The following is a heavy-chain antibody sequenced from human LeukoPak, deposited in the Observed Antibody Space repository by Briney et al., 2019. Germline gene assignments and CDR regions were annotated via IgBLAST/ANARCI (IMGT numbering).Heavy chain of an antibody. CDR2: ISGIGGST. CDR3: ARGPYVGATTVDYFDY. V-gene: IGHV3-23*01. D-gene: IGHD1-26*01. J-gene: IGHJ4*02. Sequence: PGGSLRLSCAASGFTFSSYAMSWVRQAPGKGLEWVSAISGIGGSTYYADSVKGRFTISRDNSKNTLYLQMNSLRAEDTAVYYCARGPYVGATTVDYFDYWGQGTLVTVSS. CDR1: GFTFSSYA.